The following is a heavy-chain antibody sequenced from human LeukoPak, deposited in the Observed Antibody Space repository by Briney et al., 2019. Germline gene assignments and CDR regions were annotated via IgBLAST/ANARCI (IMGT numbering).Heavy chain of an antibody. V-gene: IGHV3-30*02. CDR1: GFTFSSYG. J-gene: IGHJ4*02. CDR2: IRYDGTNK. Sequence: PGGSLRLSWAASGFTFSSYGMHWVRQAPAKGLEWVAFIRYDGTNKYYADSVKGRFTISRDNSKNTMYLQMNSLRAEDTAVYFCATGRDTAMVRLDYWGQGTLVTVTS. D-gene: IGHD5-18*01. CDR3: ATGRDTAMVRLDY.